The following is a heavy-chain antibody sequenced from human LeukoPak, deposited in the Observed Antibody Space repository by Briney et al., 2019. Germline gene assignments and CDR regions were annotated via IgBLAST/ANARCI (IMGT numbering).Heavy chain of an antibody. CDR2: IYHSGST. D-gene: IGHD6-6*01. CDR1: GYSISSGYY. Sequence: SETLSLTCTVSGYSISSGYYWGWIRQPPGKGLEWIGSIYHSGSTYYNLSLKSRVTISVDTSKNQFSLKLSSVTAADTAVYYCARGPLSSYDYWGQGTLVTVSS. CDR3: ARGPLSSYDY. V-gene: IGHV4-38-2*02. J-gene: IGHJ4*02.